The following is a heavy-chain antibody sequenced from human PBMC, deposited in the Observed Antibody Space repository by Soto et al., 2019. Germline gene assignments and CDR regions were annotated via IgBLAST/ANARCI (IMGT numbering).Heavy chain of an antibody. V-gene: IGHV3-23*01. Sequence: GGSLRLSCAASGFTFSSYAMSWVRQAPGRGLEWVSAISGSGGSTYYADSVKGRFTISRDNSKNTLYLQMNSLRAEDTAVYYCAKLGVLTGHNDAFDIWGQGTMVTVSS. D-gene: IGHD3-9*01. CDR2: ISGSGGST. CDR3: AKLGVLTGHNDAFDI. CDR1: GFTFSSYA. J-gene: IGHJ3*02.